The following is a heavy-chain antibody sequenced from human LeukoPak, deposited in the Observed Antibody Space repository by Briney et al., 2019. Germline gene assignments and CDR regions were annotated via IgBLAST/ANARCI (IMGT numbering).Heavy chain of an antibody. CDR1: GGTFSSYA. V-gene: IGHV1-69*04. CDR3: ARDYGSGSYSPFYYYGMDV. Sequence: GASVKVSCKASGGTFSSYAISWVRQAPGQGLEWMGRIIPILGIANYAQKFQGRVTITADKSTSTAYMELSSLRSEDTAVYYCARDYGSGSYSPFYYYGMDVWGQGPTVTVSS. D-gene: IGHD3-10*01. CDR2: IIPILGIA. J-gene: IGHJ6*02.